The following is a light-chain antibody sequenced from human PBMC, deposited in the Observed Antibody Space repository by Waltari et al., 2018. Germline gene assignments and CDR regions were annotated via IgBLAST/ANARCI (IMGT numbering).Light chain of an antibody. CDR1: SSDVGGYNS. CDR2: EVS. Sequence: QSALTQPPSASGYPGQSVTISCTVTSSDVGGYNSVYWYQQHPGKAPKLMIYEVSNRRAWVPDRVSGAKAANTASLSVSGLQAEDEADYYCRSYAGNDNVEVFGGGTKLTVL. V-gene: IGLV2-8*01. CDR3: RSYAGNDNVEV. J-gene: IGLJ3*02.